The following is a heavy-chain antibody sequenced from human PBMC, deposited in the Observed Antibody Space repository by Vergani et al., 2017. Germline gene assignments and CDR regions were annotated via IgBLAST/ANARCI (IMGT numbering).Heavy chain of an antibody. CDR2: IIPIFGTA. CDR1: GGTFSSYA. J-gene: IGHJ4*02. D-gene: IGHD3-22*01. CDR3: ARDRGAYHYDSSGSPGDY. V-gene: IGHV1-69*13. Sequence: QVQLVQSGAEVKKPGSSVKASCKALGGTFSSYAISWVRQAPGQGLEWMGRIIPIFGTANYAQKFQGRVTITADESTSTAYMELSSLRSEDTAVYYCARDRGAYHYDSSGSPGDYWGQGTLVTVSS.